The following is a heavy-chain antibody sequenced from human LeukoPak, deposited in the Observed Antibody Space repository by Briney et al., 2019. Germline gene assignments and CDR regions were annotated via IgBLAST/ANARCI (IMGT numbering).Heavy chain of an antibody. CDR3: ARAPYYYDSSGYYRYYYYYYMDV. D-gene: IGHD3-22*01. J-gene: IGHJ6*03. CDR1: GGSFSGYY. Sequence: SETLSLTCAVYGGSFSGYYWSWIRQPPGKGLEWIGEINHSGSTNYNPSLKSRVTISVDTSKNQFSLKLSSVTAADTAVYYCARAPYYYDSSGYYRYYYYYYMDVWGKGTTVTVSS. CDR2: INHSGST. V-gene: IGHV4-34*01.